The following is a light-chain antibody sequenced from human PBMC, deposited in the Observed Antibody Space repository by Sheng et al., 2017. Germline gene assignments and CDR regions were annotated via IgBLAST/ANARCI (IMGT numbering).Light chain of an antibody. V-gene: IGKV3-20*01. CDR1: QSVDSRF. J-gene: IGKJ1*01. CDR2: GAS. Sequence: IVLTQSPGTLALSPGERATLSCRASQSVDSRFFAWYQQKPGRTPRLLIYGASNRATGIPDRFSGGGSGTDFTLTISRLEAEDFAVYYCQQYDRSPLTFGQGTRVEIK. CDR3: QQYDRSPLT.